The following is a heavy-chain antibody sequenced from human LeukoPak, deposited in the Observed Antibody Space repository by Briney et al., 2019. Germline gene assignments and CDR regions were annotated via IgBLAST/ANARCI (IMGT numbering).Heavy chain of an antibody. Sequence: GGSLRLSCAASGFTFSSYAMSWVRQAPGKGLEWVSAISGSGGSTYYADSVKGRFTISRDNPKNTLYLQMNSLRAEDTAVYYCAIPSSSWSRDGMDVWGQGTTVTVSS. CDR2: ISGSGGST. V-gene: IGHV3-23*01. CDR1: GFTFSSYA. D-gene: IGHD6-13*01. CDR3: AIPSSSWSRDGMDV. J-gene: IGHJ6*02.